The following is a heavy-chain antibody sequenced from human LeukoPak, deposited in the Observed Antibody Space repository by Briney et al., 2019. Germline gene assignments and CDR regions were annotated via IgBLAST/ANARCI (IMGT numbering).Heavy chain of an antibody. V-gene: IGHV1-69*05. Sequence: GASVKVSCKASGGTFSSYAISWVRQAPGQGLEWMGGIIPILGTANYAQKFQGRVTITTDESTSTAYMELSSLRSEDTAVCYCARVKKNSSGWPRPFDYWGQGTLVTVSS. CDR1: GGTFSSYA. CDR3: ARVKKNSSGWPRPFDY. D-gene: IGHD6-19*01. J-gene: IGHJ4*02. CDR2: IIPILGTA.